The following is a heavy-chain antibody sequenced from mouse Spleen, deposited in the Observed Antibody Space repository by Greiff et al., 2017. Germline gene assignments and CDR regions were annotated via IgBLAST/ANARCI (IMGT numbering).Heavy chain of an antibody. CDR3: ARSYDGYYEDAMDY. CDR1: GYTFTSYW. CDR2: IDPSDSET. D-gene: IGHD2-3*01. J-gene: IGHJ4*01. V-gene: IGHV1-52*01. Sequence: QVQLQQPGAELVRPGSSVKLSCKASGYTFTSYWMHWVKQRPIQGLEWIGNIDPSDSETHYNQKFKDKATLTVDKSSSTAYMQLSSLTSEDSAVYYCARSYDGYYEDAMDYWGQGTSVTVSS.